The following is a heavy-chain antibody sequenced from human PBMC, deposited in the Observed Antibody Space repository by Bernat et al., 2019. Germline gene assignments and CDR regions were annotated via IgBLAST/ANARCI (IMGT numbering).Heavy chain of an antibody. CDR3: AREGEDQLWYYYYYYYMDV. CDR2: INAGNGNT. Sequence: QVQLVQSGAEVKKPGASVKVSCKASGYTFTSYAMHWVRQAPGQRLEWMGWINAGNGNTKYSQKFQGRVTITRDTSASTAYMELSSLRSEDTAVYYCAREGEDQLWYYYYYYYMDVWGKGTTVTVSS. J-gene: IGHJ6*03. CDR1: GYTFTSYA. D-gene: IGHD5-18*01. V-gene: IGHV1-3*01.